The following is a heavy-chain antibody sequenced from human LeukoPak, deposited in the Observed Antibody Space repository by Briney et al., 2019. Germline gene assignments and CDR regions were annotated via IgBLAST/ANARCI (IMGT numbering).Heavy chain of an antibody. Sequence: PGGSLRLSCAASGFTFSSYAMSWVRQAPGKGLEWVSAISGSGGSTYYADSVKGRFTISRDNSKNTLYLQMDSLRAEDTAVYYCAVVAAARPGSEYFQHWGQGTLVTVSS. CDR3: AVVAAARPGSEYFQH. CDR2: ISGSGGST. CDR1: GFTFSSYA. J-gene: IGHJ1*01. D-gene: IGHD6-13*01. V-gene: IGHV3-23*01.